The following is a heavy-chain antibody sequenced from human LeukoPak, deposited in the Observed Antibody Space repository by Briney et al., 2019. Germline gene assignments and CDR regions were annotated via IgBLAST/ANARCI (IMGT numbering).Heavy chain of an antibody. V-gene: IGHV4-4*07. D-gene: IGHD6-19*01. CDR2: IYTSGST. CDR3: ARSDAVADYNWFDP. J-gene: IGHJ5*02. CDR1: GGSISSYY. Sequence: TSETLSLTCTVSGGSISSYYWSWIRQPAGKGLEWIGRIYTSGSTNYNPSLKSRVTISVDTSKNQFALKPSSVTAADTAVYYCARSDAVADYNWFDPWGQGTLVTVSS.